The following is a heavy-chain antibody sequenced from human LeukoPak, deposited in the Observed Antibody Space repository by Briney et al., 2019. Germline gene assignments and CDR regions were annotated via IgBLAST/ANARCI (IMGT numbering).Heavy chain of an antibody. D-gene: IGHD3-22*01. CDR1: GGSFSGYY. CDR2: INHSGST. CDR3: ARRFKEITMIVVAISDGWFDP. Sequence: SETLSLTCAVYGGSFSGYYWSWIRQPPGKGLEWIGEINHSGSTNYNPSLKSRVTISVDTSKNQFSLKLSSVTAADTAVYYCARRFKEITMIVVAISDGWFDPWGQGTLVTVSS. V-gene: IGHV4-34*01. J-gene: IGHJ5*02.